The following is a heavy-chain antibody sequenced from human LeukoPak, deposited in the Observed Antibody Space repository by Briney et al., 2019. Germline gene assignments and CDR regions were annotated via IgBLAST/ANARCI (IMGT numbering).Heavy chain of an antibody. V-gene: IGHV4-34*01. CDR3: ARNGYYSVDC. CDR2: IYHSGST. CDR1: GWPFSGYY. D-gene: IGHD4-17*01. J-gene: IGHJ4*02. Sequence: SEALSLTCAVSGWPFSGYYWSWIRQPPGKGLEWIGEIYHSGSTNYNPSLKSRVTISVDKSKNQFSLKLSSVTAADTAVYYCARNGYYSVDCWGQGTLVTVSS.